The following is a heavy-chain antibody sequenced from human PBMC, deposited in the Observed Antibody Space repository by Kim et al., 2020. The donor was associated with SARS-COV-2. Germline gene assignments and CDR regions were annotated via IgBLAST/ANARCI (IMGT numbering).Heavy chain of an antibody. J-gene: IGHJ4*02. CDR2: ISSSSGYI. D-gene: IGHD3-10*01. V-gene: IGHV3-21*01. CDR1: VFTFSSYS. CDR3: ASPNYY. Sequence: GGSLRLSCAASVFTFSSYSMNWVRQAPGKGLEWVSSISSSSGYIYYADSVKGRFTISRDNAKNSLYLQMNSLRAEDTAVYYCASPNYYWGQGTLVTVSS.